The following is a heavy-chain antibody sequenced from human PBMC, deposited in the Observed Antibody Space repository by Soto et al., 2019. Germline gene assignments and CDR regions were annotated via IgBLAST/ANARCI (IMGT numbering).Heavy chain of an antibody. CDR3: ARATGGNHYYNWFDP. J-gene: IGHJ5*02. D-gene: IGHD2-8*02. CDR1: GGSISSGGYY. Sequence: SETLSLTCTVSGGSISSGGYYWSWIRQHPGKGLEWIGYIYYSGSTYYNPSLKSRVTISVDTSKNQFSLKLSSVTAADTAVYYCARATGGNHYYNWFDPWGQGTLVTVSS. V-gene: IGHV4-31*03. CDR2: IYYSGST.